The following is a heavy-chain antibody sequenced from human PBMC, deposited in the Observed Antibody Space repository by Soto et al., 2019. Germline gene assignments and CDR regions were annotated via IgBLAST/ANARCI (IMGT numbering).Heavy chain of an antibody. J-gene: IGHJ3*02. CDR1: GYSFTSYW. CDR2: IYPGDSDT. CDR3: AVYGDYEGIAFDI. V-gene: IGHV5-51*01. Sequence: GESLKISCKGSGYSFTSYWIVWVRQMPGKGLEWMGIIYPGDSDTRYSPSFQGQVTISADKSISTAYLQWSSLKASDTAMYYCAVYGDYEGIAFDIWGQGTMVTVSS. D-gene: IGHD4-17*01.